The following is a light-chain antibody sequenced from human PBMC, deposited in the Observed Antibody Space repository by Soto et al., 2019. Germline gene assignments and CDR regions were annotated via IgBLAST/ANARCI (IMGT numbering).Light chain of an antibody. Sequence: DIQMTQSPSSLSASVGDRVTITCRASQSISSYLNWYQQKPGKAHKLLIYAASSLQSGVPSRFSGSGSETEFSLTIRALQPEEFATYYCQQLSRYPLTFGGGTKVDIK. J-gene: IGKJ4*01. CDR3: QQLSRYPLT. CDR2: AAS. CDR1: QSISSY. V-gene: IGKV1-39*01.